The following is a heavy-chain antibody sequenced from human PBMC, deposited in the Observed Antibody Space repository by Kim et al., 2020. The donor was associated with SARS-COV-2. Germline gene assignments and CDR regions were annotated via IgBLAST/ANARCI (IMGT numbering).Heavy chain of an antibody. J-gene: IGHJ1*01. CDR3: TRDFQD. V-gene: IGHV3-21*01. Sequence: GASLRLSCATSGFTFSSYSMDWVRQAPGKGLEWVSTITRNSNNIYYADSVRGRFTISRDNARNSLYLQMNSLRVEDTAVYYCTRDFQDWGQGTVVTVSS. CDR2: ITRNSNNI. CDR1: GFTFSSYS.